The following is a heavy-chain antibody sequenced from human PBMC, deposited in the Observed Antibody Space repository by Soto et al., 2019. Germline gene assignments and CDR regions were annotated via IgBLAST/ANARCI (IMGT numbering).Heavy chain of an antibody. V-gene: IGHV6-1*01. D-gene: IGHD3-3*01. Sequence: RSQTLSLTCAISGDSVSSNSAAWNWIRQSPSRGLEWLGRTYYRSKWYNDYAVSVKSRITINPDTSKNQFSLQLNSVTPEDTAVYYCASSREPYTYYDFWSGYPTDYYYYYGMDVWGQGTTVTVSS. CDR1: GDSVSSNSAA. J-gene: IGHJ6*02. CDR3: ASSREPYTYYDFWSGYPTDYYYYYGMDV. CDR2: TYYRSKWYN.